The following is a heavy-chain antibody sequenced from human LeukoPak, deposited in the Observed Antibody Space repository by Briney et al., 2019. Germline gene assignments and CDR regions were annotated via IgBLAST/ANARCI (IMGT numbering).Heavy chain of an antibody. CDR2: ISSSSSGI. V-gene: IGHV3-48*02. D-gene: IGHD3-10*01. CDR1: GFTFSTYS. Sequence: TGGSLRLSCAASGFTFSTYSMNWVRQAPGKGLEWVSHISSSSSGIYYADSVKGRFTISRDNAKNSLYLQMNSLRDEDTAVYYCARASKSYGSGRNDCWGQGTLVTVSS. J-gene: IGHJ4*02. CDR3: ARASKSYGSGRNDC.